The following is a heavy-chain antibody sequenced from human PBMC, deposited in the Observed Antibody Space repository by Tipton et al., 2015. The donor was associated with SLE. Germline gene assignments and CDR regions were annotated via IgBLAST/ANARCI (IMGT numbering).Heavy chain of an antibody. D-gene: IGHD4-11*01. CDR1: GFTFSSYW. Sequence: SLRLSCAASGFTFSSYWMHWVRQAPGKGLEWVAVIWYDGSNKYYADSVKGRFTISRDNSKNTLYLQMNSLRAEDTAVYYCARDPTTVTPGYFDYWGQGTLVTVSS. V-gene: IGHV3-33*08. CDR3: ARDPTTVTPGYFDY. CDR2: IWYDGSNK. J-gene: IGHJ4*02.